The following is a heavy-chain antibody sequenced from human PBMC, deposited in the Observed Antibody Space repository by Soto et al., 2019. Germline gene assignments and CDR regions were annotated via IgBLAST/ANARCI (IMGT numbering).Heavy chain of an antibody. CDR2: IIPIFGTA. J-gene: IGHJ4*02. Sequence: SVKVSCKASGGTFSSYAISWVRQAPGQGLEWMGGIIPIFGTANYAQKFQGRVTITADESTSTAYMELSSLRSEDTAVYYCARATRAASAYDYYFDYWRQGTLVTVSS. D-gene: IGHD5-12*01. V-gene: IGHV1-69*13. CDR3: ARATRAASAYDYYFDY. CDR1: GGTFSSYA.